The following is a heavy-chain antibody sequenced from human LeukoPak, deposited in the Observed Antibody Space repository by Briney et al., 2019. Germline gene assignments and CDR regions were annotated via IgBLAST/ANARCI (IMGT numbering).Heavy chain of an antibody. CDR3: AKARIAAAGTGAFDV. D-gene: IGHD6-13*01. CDR2: FSATDGSA. CDR1: GFTVSSYV. V-gene: IGHV3-23*01. Sequence: GGSLRLSCAASGFTVSSYVMTWVRQAPGKGLEWVSAFSATDGSAQYAESARGRFTISRDNSKNSLYLQMNSLRDEDTAVYFCAKARIAAAGTGAFDVWGQGTMVTVSS. J-gene: IGHJ3*01.